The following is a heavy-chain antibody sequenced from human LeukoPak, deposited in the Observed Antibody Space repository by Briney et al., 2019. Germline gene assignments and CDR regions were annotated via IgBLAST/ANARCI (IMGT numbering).Heavy chain of an antibody. CDR1: GGSISNRSYY. J-gene: IGHJ6*03. D-gene: IGHD5-18*01. CDR3: ARTTEGGYTYGYFYYYYMDV. CDR2: IYYSGST. V-gene: IGHV4-39*07. Sequence: PSETLSLTCTVSGGSISNRSYYWGWIRQPPGKGLEWIGSIYYSGSTYYNPSLKSRVTISVDTSKNQFSLKLSSVTAADTAVYYCARTTEGGYTYGYFYYYYMDVWGKGTTVTISS.